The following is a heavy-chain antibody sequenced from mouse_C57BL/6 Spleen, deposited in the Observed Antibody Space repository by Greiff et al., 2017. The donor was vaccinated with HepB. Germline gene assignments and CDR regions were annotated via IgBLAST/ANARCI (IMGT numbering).Heavy chain of an antibody. CDR2: IDPETGGT. V-gene: IGHV1-15*01. CDR3: TRSDYGSRGYFDY. J-gene: IGHJ2*01. Sequence: QVQLQQSGAELVRPGASVTLSCKASGYTFTDYEMHWVKQTPVHGLEWIGAIDPETGGTAYNQKFKGKAILTADKSSSTAYMELRSLTSEDSAVYYCTRSDYGSRGYFDYWGQGTTLTVSS. D-gene: IGHD1-1*01. CDR1: GYTFTDYE.